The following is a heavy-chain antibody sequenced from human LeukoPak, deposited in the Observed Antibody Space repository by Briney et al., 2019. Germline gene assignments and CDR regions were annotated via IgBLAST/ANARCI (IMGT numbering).Heavy chain of an antibody. CDR3: TRDVRSYGYYYYYYMDV. CDR2: ISSGSSAI. Sequence: GGSLRLSFEASGFTFTTYSMTWVRQAPGKGLEWVSIISSGSSAIFSADSVKGRFTISRDNSKNTLYLQMNSLRAEDTAVYYCTRDVRSYGYYYYYYMDVWGKGTTVTISS. D-gene: IGHD3-10*01. CDR1: GFTFTTYS. V-gene: IGHV3-48*01. J-gene: IGHJ6*03.